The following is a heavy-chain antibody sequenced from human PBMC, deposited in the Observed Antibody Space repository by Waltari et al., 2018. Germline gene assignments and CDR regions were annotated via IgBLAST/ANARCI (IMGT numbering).Heavy chain of an antibody. J-gene: IGHJ4*02. V-gene: IGHV3-30*02. CDR3: ATLQAGPFDY. CDR1: GFTFSSYG. CDR2: IRYDGSNK. Sequence: QVQLVESGGGVVQPGGFLRLSCAASGFTFSSYGMHWVRQAPGKGLEWVAFIRYDGSNKDYADSVRSRFTISGDNSKNTLYLQMNSLRAEDTAVYYCATLQAGPFDYWGQGTLVTVSS. D-gene: IGHD1-1*01.